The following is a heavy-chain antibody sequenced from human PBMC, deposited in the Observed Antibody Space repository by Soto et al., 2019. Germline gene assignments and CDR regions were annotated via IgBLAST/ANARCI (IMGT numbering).Heavy chain of an antibody. CDR3: ASRSGWHTNWFDP. Sequence: ASVKVSCKVSGYTLTELSMHWVRQAPGKGLEWMGGFDPEDGETIYAQKFQGRVTMTEDTSTATAYMELSSLRSEDTAVYYCASRSGWHTNWFDPWGQGTLVTVSS. D-gene: IGHD6-19*01. CDR1: GYTLTELS. J-gene: IGHJ5*02. V-gene: IGHV1-24*01. CDR2: FDPEDGET.